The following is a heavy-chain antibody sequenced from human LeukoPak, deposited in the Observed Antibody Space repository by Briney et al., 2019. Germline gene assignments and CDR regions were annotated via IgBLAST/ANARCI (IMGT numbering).Heavy chain of an antibody. V-gene: IGHV4-39*01. J-gene: IGHJ4*02. CDR3: ARGRPYSGGYHLDY. Sequence: PSETLSLTCTVSGDSTSSDRYYGGWVRQPPGKGLEWIGNIYYSGSTYYNPSLKSRVTMSVDTSKNQLFLKLNSVTAADTAVYYCARGRPYSGGYHLDYWGQGTLVTVSS. CDR2: IYYSGST. D-gene: IGHD1-26*01. CDR1: GDSTSSDRYY.